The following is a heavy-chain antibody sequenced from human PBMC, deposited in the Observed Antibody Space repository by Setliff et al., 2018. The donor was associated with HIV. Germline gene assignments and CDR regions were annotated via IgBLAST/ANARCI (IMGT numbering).Heavy chain of an antibody. J-gene: IGHJ5*02. CDR1: GGTFSSYV. V-gene: IGHV1-69*05. D-gene: IGHD2-15*01. CDR3: ALPYCSGGNCWSSASLPPAGWFDP. Sequence: ASVKVSCKASGGTFSSYVISWVRQAPGQGPEWMGGIIPMYGVANYAQKFQGRVTITTDESTSTAYMELSSLRSEDTAVYYCALPYCSGGNCWSSASLPPAGWFDPWGQGTLVTVSS. CDR2: IIPMYGVA.